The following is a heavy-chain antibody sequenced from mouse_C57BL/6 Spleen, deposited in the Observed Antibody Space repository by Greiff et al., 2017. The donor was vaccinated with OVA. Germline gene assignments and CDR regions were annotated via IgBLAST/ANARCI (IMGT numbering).Heavy chain of an antibody. V-gene: IGHV1-81*01. J-gene: IGHJ1*03. D-gene: IGHD1-1*01. Sequence: QVQLKQSGAELARPGASVKLSCKASGYTFTSYGISWVKQRTGQGLEWIGEIYPRSGNTYYNEKFKGKATLTADKSSSTAYMELRSLTSEDSAVYFCARSGIYGGFFDVWGTGTTVTVSS. CDR3: ARSGIYGGFFDV. CDR1: GYTFTSYG. CDR2: IYPRSGNT.